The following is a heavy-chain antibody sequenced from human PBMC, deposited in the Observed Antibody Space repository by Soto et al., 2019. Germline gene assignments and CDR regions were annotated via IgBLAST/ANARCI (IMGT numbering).Heavy chain of an antibody. CDR2: ISAYNGNT. V-gene: IGHV1-18*01. D-gene: IGHD3-9*01. J-gene: IGHJ6*02. CDR1: GYTFTSYG. CDR3: ARYLGDYDILPPVTTYGMDV. Sequence: QVQLVQSGAEVKKPGASVKVSCKASGYTFTSYGISWVRQAPGQGLEWMGWISAYNGNTNYAQKLQGRVTMTTDTSTSTAYMELRILRSDDTAVYYCARYLGDYDILPPVTTYGMDVWGQGTTVTVSS.